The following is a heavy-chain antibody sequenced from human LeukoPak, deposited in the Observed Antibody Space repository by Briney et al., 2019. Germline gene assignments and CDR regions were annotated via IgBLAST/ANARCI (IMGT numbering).Heavy chain of an antibody. Sequence: SETLSLTCTVSGGSISSGDYYWSWIRQPPGKGLEWIGYIYYSASTYYNPSLKSRVTISVDTSKNQFSLKLSSVTAADTAVYYCARYGDYHPGWFDPWGQGTLVTVSS. D-gene: IGHD4-17*01. CDR1: GGSISSGDYY. CDR2: IYYSAST. V-gene: IGHV4-30-4*01. J-gene: IGHJ5*02. CDR3: ARYGDYHPGWFDP.